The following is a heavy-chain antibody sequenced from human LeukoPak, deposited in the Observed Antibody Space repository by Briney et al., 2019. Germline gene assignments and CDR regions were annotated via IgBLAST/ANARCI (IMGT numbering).Heavy chain of an antibody. CDR1: GYTFTYRY. V-gene: IGHV1-45*02. CDR3: ASRYCSSTSCYEFDI. CDR2: ITPFNGNT. Sequence: GSSVKVSFKASGYTFTYRYLHWVRQAPGQALEWMGWITPFNGNTNYAQKFQDRVTITRDRSMSTAYMELSSLRSEDKAMYYCASRYCSSTSCYEFDIWGQGTMVTVSS. J-gene: IGHJ3*02. D-gene: IGHD2-2*01.